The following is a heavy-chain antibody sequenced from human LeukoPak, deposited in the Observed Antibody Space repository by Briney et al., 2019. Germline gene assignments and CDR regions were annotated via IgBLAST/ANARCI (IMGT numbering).Heavy chain of an antibody. V-gene: IGHV3-30*18. CDR3: AKDLYGDSPHDY. Sequence: PGRSLRLSCSASGFTFSSYGMHWVRQAPGKGLEWVAVISYDGSNKYYADSVKGRFTISRDNSKNTLYLQMNSLRAEDTAVYYCAKDLYGDSPHDYWGQGTLVTVSS. CDR2: ISYDGSNK. D-gene: IGHD4-17*01. CDR1: GFTFSSYG. J-gene: IGHJ4*02.